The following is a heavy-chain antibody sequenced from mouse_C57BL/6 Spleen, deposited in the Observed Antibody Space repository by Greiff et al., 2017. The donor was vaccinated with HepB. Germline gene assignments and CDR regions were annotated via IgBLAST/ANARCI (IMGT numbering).Heavy chain of an antibody. Sequence: VQLQQSGPELVKPGASVKISCKASGYSFTDYNMNWVTQSKGKSLEWIGVINPNYGTTSYNQKFKGKATLTVDQSSSTAYMQLNSLTSEDSAVYYCARSRGAVVEDFDYWGQGTTLTVSS. D-gene: IGHD1-1*01. J-gene: IGHJ2*01. CDR3: ARSRGAVVEDFDY. CDR2: INPNYGTT. V-gene: IGHV1-39*01. CDR1: GYSFTDYN.